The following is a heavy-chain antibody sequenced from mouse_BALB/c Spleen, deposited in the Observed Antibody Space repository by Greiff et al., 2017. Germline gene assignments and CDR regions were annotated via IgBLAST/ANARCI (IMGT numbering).Heavy chain of an antibody. J-gene: IGHJ3*01. D-gene: IGHD4-1*01. CDR2: IYPGSGST. Sequence: QVQLQQPGAELVKPGTSVKLSCKASGYNFTSYWINWVKLRPGQGLEWIGDIYPGSGSTNYNEKFKSKATLTVDTSSSTAYMQLSSLASEDSALYYCARGGNWAWFAYWGQGTLVTVSA. V-gene: IGHV1-55*01. CDR3: ARGGNWAWFAY. CDR1: GYNFTSYW.